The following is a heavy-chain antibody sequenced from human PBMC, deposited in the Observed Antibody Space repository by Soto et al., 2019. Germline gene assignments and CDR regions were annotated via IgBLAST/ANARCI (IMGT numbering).Heavy chain of an antibody. CDR2: IYWNDDK. CDR1: GFSLSTSGVG. D-gene: IGHD3-3*01. Sequence: QITLKESGATLVKPTQTLTLTCTFSGFSLSTSGVGVGWIRQPPGKALECLARIYWNDDKRYSPSMKSRLTITKDTSKNQVVLTMTNMDPVDTATYYSAHSLRFLEWLVGADAFDSWGQGTMVTVSS. V-gene: IGHV2-5*01. CDR3: AHSLRFLEWLVGADAFDS. J-gene: IGHJ3*02.